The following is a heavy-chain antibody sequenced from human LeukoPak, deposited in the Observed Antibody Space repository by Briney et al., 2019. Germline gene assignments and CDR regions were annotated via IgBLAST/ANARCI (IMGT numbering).Heavy chain of an antibody. J-gene: IGHJ3*01. CDR1: GFTFSSYW. CDR2: VNSDGSRT. V-gene: IGHV3-74*01. D-gene: IGHD6-19*01. Sequence: QPGGSLRLSCAASGFTFSSYWMHWVRQTPGKGLVWVSHVNSDGSRTTYADSVKGRFTISRDNSKNTLFLQMNSLRPEDTAVYYCAKDSDIAVAGSDDALDVWGQGTMVTVSS. CDR3: AKDSDIAVAGSDDALDV.